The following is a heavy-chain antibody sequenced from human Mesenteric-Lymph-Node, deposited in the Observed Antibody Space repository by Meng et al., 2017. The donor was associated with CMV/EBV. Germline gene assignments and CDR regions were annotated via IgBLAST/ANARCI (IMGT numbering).Heavy chain of an antibody. CDR1: GFTFSIYE. CDR2: ISNSGSTV. Sequence: GESLKISCAASGFTFSIYEMNWVRQAPGKGLEWVSFISNSGSTVYYADSVKGRFTVSRDNAKNSLYLQMNSLRVEDTAVYYCARDLLGGSYGILDYWGQGTLVTVSS. V-gene: IGHV3-48*03. J-gene: IGHJ4*02. D-gene: IGHD1-26*01. CDR3: ARDLLGGSYGILDY.